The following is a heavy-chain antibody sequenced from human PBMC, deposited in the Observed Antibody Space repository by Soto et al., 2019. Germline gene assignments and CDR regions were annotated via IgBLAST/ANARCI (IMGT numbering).Heavy chain of an antibody. CDR1: GGSITGSDW. Sequence: QMQLQESGPGLVKPSETLSLTCVVSGGSITGSDWWTWVRQSPEKGLEWIVEVFHSGNTNYSPSLKSRVTIPLAKSANQVSLKVHSVTAADTAIYYCANRPFFEWAPYYGLDVWGPGTTVIVSS. D-gene: IGHD3-3*02. CDR3: ANRPFFEWAPYYGLDV. V-gene: IGHV4-4*02. CDR2: VFHSGNT. J-gene: IGHJ6*02.